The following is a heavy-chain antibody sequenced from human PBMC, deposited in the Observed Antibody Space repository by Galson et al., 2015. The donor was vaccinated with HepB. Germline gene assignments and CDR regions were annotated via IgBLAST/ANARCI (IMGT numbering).Heavy chain of an antibody. CDR1: GFTFSSYW. Sequence: SLRLSCAASGFTFSSYWMHWVRQAPGKGLVWVSRINSDGSSTNYADSVKGRFTISRDNAKNTLYLQMNSLRAEDTAVYYCARAPVRGVHTLDYWGQGTLVTVSS. CDR3: ARAPVRGVHTLDY. V-gene: IGHV3-74*01. D-gene: IGHD3-10*02. J-gene: IGHJ4*02. CDR2: INSDGSST.